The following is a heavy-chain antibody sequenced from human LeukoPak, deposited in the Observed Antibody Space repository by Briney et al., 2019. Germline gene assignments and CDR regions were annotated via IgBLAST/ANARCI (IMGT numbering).Heavy chain of an antibody. D-gene: IGHD3-22*01. Sequence: SETLSLTCTVSGGSISSYYWSWIRQPPGKGLEWIGYIYYSGSTNYNPSLKSRVTISVDTSKNQFSLKLSSVTAADTAVYYCARKTSYYDSSGYPNAFDIWGRGTMVTVSS. J-gene: IGHJ3*02. CDR2: IYYSGST. CDR3: ARKTSYYDSSGYPNAFDI. V-gene: IGHV4-59*01. CDR1: GGSISSYY.